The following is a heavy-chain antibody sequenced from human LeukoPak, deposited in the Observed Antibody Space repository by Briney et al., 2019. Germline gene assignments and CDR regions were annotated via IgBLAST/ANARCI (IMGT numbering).Heavy chain of an antibody. J-gene: IGHJ4*02. CDR3: ASSSFGAVAGTMDY. CDR2: IIPILGIA. D-gene: IGHD6-19*01. CDR1: GGTFSSYA. Sequence: SVEVSCKASGGTFSSYAISWARQAPGQGLEWMGRIIPILGIANYAQKFQGRVTITADKSTSTAYMELSSLRSEDTAVYYCASSSFGAVAGTMDYWGQGTLVTVSS. V-gene: IGHV1-69*04.